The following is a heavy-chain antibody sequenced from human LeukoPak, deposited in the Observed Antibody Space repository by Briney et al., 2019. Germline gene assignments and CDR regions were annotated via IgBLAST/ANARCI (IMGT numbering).Heavy chain of an antibody. Sequence: PGGSLRLSCAASGFTFSNYWMSWVRQAPGKGLEWVAGLSGSAGGTNYADSVKGRFTISRDNSKNTLFLQMDRLRAEDTAVYFCAKRGVVVRVFLVGFHKEAYYFDSWGQGAQVTVSS. CDR1: GFTFSNYW. D-gene: IGHD3-16*02. J-gene: IGHJ4*02. CDR2: LSGSAGGT. CDR3: AKRGVVVRVFLVGFHKEAYYFDS. V-gene: IGHV3-23*01.